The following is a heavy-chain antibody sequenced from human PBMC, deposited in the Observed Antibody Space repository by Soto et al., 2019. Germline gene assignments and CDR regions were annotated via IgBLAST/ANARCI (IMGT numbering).Heavy chain of an antibody. D-gene: IGHD4-17*01. V-gene: IGHV4-59*12. CDR3: ARDDLYGGWFDP. Sequence: PSETLSLTCTVSGDSISSYYCSWIRQPPGKGLEWIGYIHYSGSTNYNPSLKSRVTISVDTSKNQFSLRLSSVTAADTAVYYCARDDLYGGWFDPWGQGTLVTVSS. CDR2: IHYSGST. J-gene: IGHJ5*02. CDR1: GDSISSYY.